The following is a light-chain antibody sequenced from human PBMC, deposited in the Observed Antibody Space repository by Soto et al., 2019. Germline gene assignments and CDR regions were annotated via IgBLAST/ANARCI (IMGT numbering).Light chain of an antibody. CDR1: SSDGGGYNY. Sequence: QSALTQPASVSGSPGQSITISCTGTSSDGGGYNYVSWYQQHPGKAPKLMIYEVSNWPSGVSNRFSGSKSGNTASLTISGLQAEDEADYYCSSYTSSSTLWVFGGGTKLTVL. J-gene: IGLJ3*02. V-gene: IGLV2-14*01. CDR2: EVS. CDR3: SSYTSSSTLWV.